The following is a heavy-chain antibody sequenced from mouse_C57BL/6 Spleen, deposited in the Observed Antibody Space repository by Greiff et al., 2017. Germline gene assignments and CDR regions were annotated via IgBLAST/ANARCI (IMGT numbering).Heavy chain of an antibody. V-gene: IGHV1-64*01. J-gene: IGHJ2*01. Sequence: VQLQQSGAELVKPGASVKLSCKASGYTFTSYWMHWVKQRPGQGLEWIGMIHPNSGSTNYNEKFKSKATLTVDKSSSTAYMQLSSLTSEDSAVYYCARSANWDVGGYWGQGTTLTVSS. CDR1: GYTFTSYW. CDR3: ARSANWDVGGY. D-gene: IGHD4-1*02. CDR2: IHPNSGST.